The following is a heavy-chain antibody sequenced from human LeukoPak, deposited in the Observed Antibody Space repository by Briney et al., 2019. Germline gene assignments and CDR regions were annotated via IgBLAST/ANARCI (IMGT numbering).Heavy chain of an antibody. D-gene: IGHD3-10*01. CDR1: GGTFSSYA. Sequence: ASVKFSCKASGGTFSSYAISWVRQAPGQGLEWMGWISAYNGNTNYAQKLQGRVTMTTDTSTSTAYMELRSLRSDDTAVYYCARDQMVRGVIQNDYWGQGTLVTVSS. J-gene: IGHJ4*02. CDR3: ARDQMVRGVIQNDY. V-gene: IGHV1-18*01. CDR2: ISAYNGNT.